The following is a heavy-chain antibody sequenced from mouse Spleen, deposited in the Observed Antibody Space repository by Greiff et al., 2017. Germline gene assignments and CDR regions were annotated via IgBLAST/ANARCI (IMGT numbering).Heavy chain of an antibody. J-gene: IGHJ2*01. D-gene: IGHD4-1*01. CDR3: AGWDEDFDY. CDR1: GYAFTNYL. V-gene: IGHV1-54*01. CDR2: INPGSGGT. Sequence: VQLQQSGAELVRPGTSVKVSCKASGYAFTNYLIEWVKQRPGQGLEWIGVINPGSGGTNYNEKFKGKATLTADKSSSTAYMQLSSLTSDDSAVYFCAGWDEDFDYWGQGTTLTVSS.